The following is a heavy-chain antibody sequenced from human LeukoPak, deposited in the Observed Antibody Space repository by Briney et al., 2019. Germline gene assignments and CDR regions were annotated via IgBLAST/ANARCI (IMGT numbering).Heavy chain of an antibody. Sequence: GGSLRLSCAVSGFTFSSYAMSWVRQAPGKGLEWVSGISGSGGSTYYADSVKGRFTISRDNSKNTLYLQMNSLRAEDTAVYYCAKGAVVVPAAIDYWGQGTLVTVSS. J-gene: IGHJ4*02. CDR2: ISGSGGST. CDR1: GFTFSSYA. V-gene: IGHV3-23*01. CDR3: AKGAVVVPAAIDY. D-gene: IGHD2-2*02.